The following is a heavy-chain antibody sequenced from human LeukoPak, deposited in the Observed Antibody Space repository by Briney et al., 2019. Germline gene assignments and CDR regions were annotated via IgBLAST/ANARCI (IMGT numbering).Heavy chain of an antibody. CDR1: GYTFASYY. D-gene: IGHD6-13*01. J-gene: IGHJ4*02. V-gene: IGHV1-46*01. Sequence: ASVKVSCKASGYTFASYYMHWVRQAPGQGLEWMGIINPSGGSTSYAQKFQGRVTMTRDMSTSTVYMELSSLRSEDTAVYYCARTRRGDSSSWYFDYWGQGTLVTVSS. CDR3: ARTRRGDSSSWYFDY. CDR2: INPSGGST.